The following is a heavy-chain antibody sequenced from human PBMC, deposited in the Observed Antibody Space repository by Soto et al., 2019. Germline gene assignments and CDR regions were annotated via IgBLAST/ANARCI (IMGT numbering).Heavy chain of an antibody. J-gene: IGHJ5*02. CDR1: GGSLSSGGYY. V-gene: IGHV4-31*03. CDR3: DPEDVRYSSINWFDP. CDR2: IYYSGST. D-gene: IGHD6-13*01. Sequence: SDTLSLTCTVSGGSLSSGGYYWSWIRQQPGKGLEWIGYIYYSGSTNYNLSLKSRVTISVDTSKNQFYLKLSSVTAADMAVYYCDPEDVRYSSINWFDPWGQGTLVTFSS.